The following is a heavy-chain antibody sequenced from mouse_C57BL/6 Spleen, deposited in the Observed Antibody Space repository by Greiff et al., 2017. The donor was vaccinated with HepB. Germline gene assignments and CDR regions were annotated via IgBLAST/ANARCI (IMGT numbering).Heavy chain of an antibody. CDR1: GYAFSSYW. CDR3: ARQYYGSPYFDY. J-gene: IGHJ2*01. Sequence: QVQLQQSGAELVKPGASVKISCKASGYAFSSYWMNWVKQRPAKGLEWIGQIYPGDGDTNYNGKFKGKATLTADKSSSTAYMQLSSLTSEDSAVYFCARQYYGSPYFDYWGQGTTLTVSS. CDR2: IYPGDGDT. D-gene: IGHD1-1*01. V-gene: IGHV1-80*01.